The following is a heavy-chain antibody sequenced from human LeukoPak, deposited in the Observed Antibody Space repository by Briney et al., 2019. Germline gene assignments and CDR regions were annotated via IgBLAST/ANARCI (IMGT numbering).Heavy chain of an antibody. CDR2: IYYSGST. CDR1: GGSISSDDYY. J-gene: IGHJ6*03. Sequence: SETLSLTCTVSGGSISSDDYYWSWIRQPPGKGLEWIGYIYYSGSTYYNPSLKSRVTISVDTSKNQFSLKLSSVTAADTAVYYCARVHYGSGSLYYYYYYMDVWGKGTTVTVSS. CDR3: ARVHYGSGSLYYYYYYMDV. V-gene: IGHV4-30-4*08. D-gene: IGHD3-10*01.